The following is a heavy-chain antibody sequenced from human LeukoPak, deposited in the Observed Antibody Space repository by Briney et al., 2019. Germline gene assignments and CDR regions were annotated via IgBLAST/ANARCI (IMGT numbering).Heavy chain of an antibody. CDR1: GDSISSSSYY. Sequence: PSETLSLTCTVSGDSISSSSYYWGWIRQPPGKGLEWIGSIYYSGSTYYNPSLKSRVTISVDTSKNQFSLKLSSVTAADTAVYYCARGFYYYGSGSYYRPPYNWFDPWGQGTLVTVSS. J-gene: IGHJ5*02. CDR3: ARGFYYYGSGSYYRPPYNWFDP. V-gene: IGHV4-39*07. D-gene: IGHD3-10*01. CDR2: IYYSGST.